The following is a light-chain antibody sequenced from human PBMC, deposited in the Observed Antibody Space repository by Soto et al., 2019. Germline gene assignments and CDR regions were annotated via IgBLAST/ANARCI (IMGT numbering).Light chain of an antibody. CDR2: DVT. V-gene: IGLV2-14*01. J-gene: IGLJ3*02. CDR1: RSDIGVYDF. Sequence: QSALTQPASVSGSPGQSITISCTGTRSDIGVYDFVSWYQQHPGRAPKLLIYDVTNRPSGISDRFSGSKSGNTASLTISGLQPEDEADYYCSSYTTSTTRVFGGGTKLTVL. CDR3: SSYTTSTTRV.